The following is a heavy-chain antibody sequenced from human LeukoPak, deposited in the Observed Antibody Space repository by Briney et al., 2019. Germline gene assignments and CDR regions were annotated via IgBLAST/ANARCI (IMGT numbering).Heavy chain of an antibody. J-gene: IGHJ4*02. CDR2: INHSGST. Sequence: PSETLSLTCAVYGGSFSGHYWSWIRQPPGKGLEWIGEINHSGSTNYNPSLKSRVTISVDTSKNQFSLKLSSVTAADTAVYYCARNSCPSGSCYDNRGYFDYWGQGTLVTVSS. CDR1: GGSFSGHY. V-gene: IGHV4-34*01. D-gene: IGHD2-15*01. CDR3: ARNSCPSGSCYDNRGYFDY.